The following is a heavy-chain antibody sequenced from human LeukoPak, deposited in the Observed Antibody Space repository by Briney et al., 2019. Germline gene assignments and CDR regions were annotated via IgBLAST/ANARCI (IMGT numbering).Heavy chain of an antibody. V-gene: IGHV3-30*18. Sequence: PGRSLRLSCAASGFTFSSYGMHWVRQAPGKGLEWVAVISYDGSNKYYADSVKGRFTISRDNSKNTLYLQMNSLRAEDTAVYYCAKVSYAAAAGEHDYWGQGTLVTVSS. D-gene: IGHD6-13*01. CDR1: GFTFSSYG. CDR2: ISYDGSNK. J-gene: IGHJ4*02. CDR3: AKVSYAAAAGEHDY.